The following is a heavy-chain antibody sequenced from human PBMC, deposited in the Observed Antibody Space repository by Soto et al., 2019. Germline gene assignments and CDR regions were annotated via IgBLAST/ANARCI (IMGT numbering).Heavy chain of an antibody. Sequence: GGSLRLSCAASGFTFSSYAMHWVRQAPGKGLEWVAVISYDGSNKYYADSVKGRFTISRDNSKNTLYLQMNSLRAEDTAVYYCARVYSSSSIYYYYYYGMDVWGQGTTVTVSS. J-gene: IGHJ6*02. CDR2: ISYDGSNK. V-gene: IGHV3-30-3*01. D-gene: IGHD6-6*01. CDR1: GFTFSSYA. CDR3: ARVYSSSSIYYYYYYGMDV.